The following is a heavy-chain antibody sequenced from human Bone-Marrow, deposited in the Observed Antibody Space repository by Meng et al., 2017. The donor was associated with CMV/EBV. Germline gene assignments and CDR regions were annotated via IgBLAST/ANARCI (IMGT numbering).Heavy chain of an antibody. CDR3: AKTYSESSHLPDY. CDR1: GFTFSSYS. CDR2: ISSSSSYI. J-gene: IGHJ4*02. D-gene: IGHD1-26*01. V-gene: IGHV3-21*01. Sequence: GESLKISCAASGFTFSSYSMNWVRQAPGKGLEWVSSISSSSSYIYYADSVKGRFTISRDNAKNSLYLQMNSLRAEDTAVYYCAKTYSESSHLPDYWGQGTLVTVSS.